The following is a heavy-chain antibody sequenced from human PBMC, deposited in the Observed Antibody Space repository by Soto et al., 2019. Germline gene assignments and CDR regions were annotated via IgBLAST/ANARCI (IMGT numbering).Heavy chain of an antibody. D-gene: IGHD6-19*01. CDR2: ISAYNGNT. J-gene: IGHJ5*02. Sequence: QVQLVQSGAEVKKPGASVKVSCKASGYTFTSYGISWVRQAPGQGLEWMGWISAYNGNTNYAQKLQGRVTMTTDTSTSKAYMELRSLRSDDTAVYYCARDPINSVAGFLTSGLNWFDPWGQGTLVTVSS. CDR1: GYTFTSYG. CDR3: ARDPINSVAGFLTSGLNWFDP. V-gene: IGHV1-18*01.